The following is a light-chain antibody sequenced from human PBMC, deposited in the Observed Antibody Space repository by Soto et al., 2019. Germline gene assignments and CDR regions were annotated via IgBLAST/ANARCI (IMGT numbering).Light chain of an antibody. J-gene: IGKJ3*01. Sequence: TQSPATLSVSPGERATLSCRASQSVSSSYLAWYQQKPGQAPRLLIYGASSRATGIPDRFSGTGSGTDFTLTISRLEPEDFAVYYCQQYGSSLFTFGPGTKVDIK. CDR1: QSVSSSY. CDR2: GAS. CDR3: QQYGSSLFT. V-gene: IGKV3-20*01.